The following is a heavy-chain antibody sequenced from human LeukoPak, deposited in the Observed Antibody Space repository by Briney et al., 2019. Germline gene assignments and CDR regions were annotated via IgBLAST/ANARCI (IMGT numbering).Heavy chain of an antibody. D-gene: IGHD1-26*01. CDR2: IKSGESST. CDR1: GFTFSSYR. J-gene: IGHJ3*02. CDR3: ARGRSGCFDI. Sequence: GGPLRLSCGASGFTFSSYRMQWVPRAPGKGVLGVSHIKSGESSTSYAESVRGRLTISKDNAKNTVDLQMNSLRAEDTAVSYCARGRSGCFDIWGQGRMVTVSS. V-gene: IGHV3-74*01.